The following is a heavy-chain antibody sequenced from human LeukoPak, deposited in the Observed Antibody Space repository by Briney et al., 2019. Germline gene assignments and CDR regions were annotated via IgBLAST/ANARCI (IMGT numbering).Heavy chain of an antibody. CDR2: IYGIGST. CDR3: ARDADWGGLDY. CDR1: GFTFSNYA. V-gene: IGHV3-53*01. Sequence: GGSLRLSCAGSGFTFSNYAMTWVRQAPGKGLEWVSVIYGIGSTYYADSVKGRFTISRDNSKNTLYLQMNSLRTEDTAMYYCARDADWGGLDYWGQGTLVTVSS. J-gene: IGHJ4*02. D-gene: IGHD7-27*01.